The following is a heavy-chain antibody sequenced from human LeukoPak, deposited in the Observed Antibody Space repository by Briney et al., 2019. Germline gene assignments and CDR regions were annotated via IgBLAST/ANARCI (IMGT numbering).Heavy chain of an antibody. Sequence: SETLSLTCSVSGYSISSGYQWGWIRQSPGKGLEWLGSINYSGSTYDNRSLKSRVTLSIDTSKNQFSLNVRAVTAADTAVYYCARTLGVDNSGYKNWFDPWGQGTLVTVSS. CDR1: GYSISSGYQ. J-gene: IGHJ5*02. CDR3: ARTLGVDNSGYKNWFDP. V-gene: IGHV4-38-2*02. D-gene: IGHD3-22*01. CDR2: INYSGST.